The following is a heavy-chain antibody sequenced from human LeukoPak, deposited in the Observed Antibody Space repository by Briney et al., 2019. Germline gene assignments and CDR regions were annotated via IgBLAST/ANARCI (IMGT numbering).Heavy chain of an antibody. V-gene: IGHV4-59*01. CDR1: GGSISNYY. CDR3: ARGGFRPET. D-gene: IGHD5-12*01. J-gene: IGHJ5*02. Sequence: PSETLSLTCTVSGGSISNYYWNWIRQPPGKGLEWIGYIYYSGSTSYNPSLKSRVTMSVDTSKNQVSLSLNSVTAADTAVYYCARGGFRPETWGQGTLVTVSS. CDR2: IYYSGST.